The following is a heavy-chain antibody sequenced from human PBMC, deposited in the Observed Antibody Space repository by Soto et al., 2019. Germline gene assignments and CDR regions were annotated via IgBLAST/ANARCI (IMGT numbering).Heavy chain of an antibody. CDR3: ARTRNFPPDYYFDF. J-gene: IGHJ4*02. Sequence: KTSETLSLTCTVSGGSISSGGYCWSWIRQHPGKGLEWIGYIYYSGSTYYNPSLKSRVAILVDTSKKQFSLKLNSVTAADTAVYYCARTRNFPPDYYFDFWGQGTLVTVSS. CDR1: GGSISSGGYC. V-gene: IGHV4-31*03. CDR2: IYYSGST. D-gene: IGHD1-7*01.